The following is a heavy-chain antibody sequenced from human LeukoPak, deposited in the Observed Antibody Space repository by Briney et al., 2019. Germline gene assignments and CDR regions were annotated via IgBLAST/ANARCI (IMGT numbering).Heavy chain of an antibody. CDR1: GFTFTSYS. D-gene: IGHD1-1*01. CDR2: ISSSTSTI. J-gene: IGHJ4*02. Sequence: HPGGSLRLSCAASGFTFTSYSMNWVRQAPGKGLEWVSYISSSTSTIYYADSVKGRFTISRDNSKNTLYLQMNSLRAEDTAVYYCAKGAREYNEHYYFDYWGQGTLVTVSS. CDR3: AKGAREYNEHYYFDY. V-gene: IGHV3-48*01.